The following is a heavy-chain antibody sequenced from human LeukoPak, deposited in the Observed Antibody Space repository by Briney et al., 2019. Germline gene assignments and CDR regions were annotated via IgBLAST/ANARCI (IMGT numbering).Heavy chain of an antibody. CDR3: ARVHLAAGTQGYYYFDY. D-gene: IGHD6-13*01. CDR1: GGSFSGYY. CDR2: INHSGST. Sequence: SETLSLTCAVYGGSFSGYYWSWIRQPPGKGLEWIGEINHSGSTNYNPSLKSRVTISVDTSKNQFSLKPSSVTAADTAVYYCARVHLAAGTQGYYYFDYWGQGTLVTVSS. V-gene: IGHV4-34*01. J-gene: IGHJ4*02.